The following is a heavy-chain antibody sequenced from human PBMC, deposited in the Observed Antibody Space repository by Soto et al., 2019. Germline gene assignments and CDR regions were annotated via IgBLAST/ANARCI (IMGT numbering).Heavy chain of an antibody. J-gene: IGHJ5*02. CDR1: GFTFSSYA. D-gene: IGHD3-10*01. CDR3: AKDQVQWFGESAFDP. CDR2: ISGSGGST. V-gene: IGHV3-23*01. Sequence: GGSLRLSCAASGFTFSSYAMSWVRQAQGKGLEWVSAISGSGGSTYYADSVKGRFTISRDNSKNTLYLQMNSLRAEDTAVYYCAKDQVQWFGESAFDPWGQGTLVTVSS.